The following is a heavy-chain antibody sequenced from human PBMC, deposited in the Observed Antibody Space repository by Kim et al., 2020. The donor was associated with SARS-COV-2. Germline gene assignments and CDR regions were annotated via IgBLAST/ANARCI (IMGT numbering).Heavy chain of an antibody. CDR2: IYYSGST. V-gene: IGHV4-31*03. Sequence: SETLSLTCTVSGGSISSGGYYWSWIRQHPGKGLEWIGYIYYSGSTYYNLSLKSRVTISVDTSKNQFSLKLSSVTAADTAVYYCARVPTPLATGYYYYGMDVWGQGTTVTVSS. CDR3: ARVPTPLATGYYYYGMDV. CDR1: GGSISSGGYY. J-gene: IGHJ6*02.